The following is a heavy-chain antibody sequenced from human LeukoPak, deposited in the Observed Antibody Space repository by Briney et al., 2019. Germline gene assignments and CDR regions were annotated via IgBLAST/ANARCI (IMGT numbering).Heavy chain of an antibody. CDR2: ISGSGGST. J-gene: IGHJ6*03. CDR3: ACTSNSGYDYYYYYYMDV. D-gene: IGHD5-12*01. CDR1: GFTFSSYA. V-gene: IGHV3-23*01. Sequence: PGGSLRLSCAASGFTFSSYAMSWVRQAPGKGLEWVSAISGSGGSTYYADSVKGRFTISRDNSKNTLYLQMNSLRAEDTAVYYCACTSNSGYDYYYYYYMDVWGKGTTVTVSS.